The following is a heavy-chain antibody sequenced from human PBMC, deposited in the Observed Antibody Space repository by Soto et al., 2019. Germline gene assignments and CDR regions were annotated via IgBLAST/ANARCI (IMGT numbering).Heavy chain of an antibody. J-gene: IGHJ6*02. D-gene: IGHD3-22*01. V-gene: IGHV5-10-1*01. CDR1: GYSFTSYW. CDR3: ARHASITMIVVVPDAYYYYGMDV. CDR2: IDPSDSYT. Sequence: GESLKISCKGSGYSFTSYWISWVRQMPGKGLEWMGRIDPSDSYTNYSPSFQGHVTISADKSISTAYLQWSSLKASDTAMYYCARHASITMIVVVPDAYYYYGMDVWGQGTTVTVSS.